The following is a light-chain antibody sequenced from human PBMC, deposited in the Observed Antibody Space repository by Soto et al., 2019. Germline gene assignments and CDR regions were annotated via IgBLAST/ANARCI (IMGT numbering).Light chain of an antibody. V-gene: IGKV3-20*01. Sequence: EIVLTQSPGTLSLSPGERATLSCRASQSVSSSYLAWYQQKPGQAPRPLIYGASSRAIGIPDRFSGSGSGTDFTVTISTVGPEDFAVYYCQQYGSSPWTFGQGTKVEIK. CDR3: QQYGSSPWT. CDR1: QSVSSSY. CDR2: GAS. J-gene: IGKJ1*01.